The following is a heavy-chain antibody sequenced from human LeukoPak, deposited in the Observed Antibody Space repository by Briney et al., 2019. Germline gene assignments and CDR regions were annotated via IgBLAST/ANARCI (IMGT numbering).Heavy chain of an antibody. D-gene: IGHD3-16*01. V-gene: IGHV3-33*01. CDR2: IWYDGSNK. CDR3: AGDRLGGYFDY. J-gene: IGHJ4*02. CDR1: GFTFSSYG. Sequence: GRSLRLSCAASGFTFSSYGMHWVRQAPGKGLEWVAVIWYDGSNKYYADSVKGRFTISRDNSKNTLYLQMNSLRAEDTAVYYCAGDRLGGYFDYWGQGTLVTVSS.